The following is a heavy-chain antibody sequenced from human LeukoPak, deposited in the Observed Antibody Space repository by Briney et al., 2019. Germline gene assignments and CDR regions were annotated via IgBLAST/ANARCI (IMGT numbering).Heavy chain of an antibody. Sequence: GGSLRLSCAASGFTVSSNYMSWVRQAPGKGLEWVSVIYSGGSTYYADSVKGRFTISRDNSKNTLYLQMNSLRAEDTAVYYCARVEVRGVITVYAFDIWGQGTTVTVSS. J-gene: IGHJ3*02. CDR2: IYSGGST. V-gene: IGHV3-53*01. D-gene: IGHD3-10*01. CDR3: ARVEVRGVITVYAFDI. CDR1: GFTVSSNY.